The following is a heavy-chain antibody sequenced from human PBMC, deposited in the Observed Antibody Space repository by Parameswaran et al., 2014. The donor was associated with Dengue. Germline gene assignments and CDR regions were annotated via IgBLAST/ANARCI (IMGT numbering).Heavy chain of an antibody. Sequence: RWIRQPPGKGLEWVSYVSSSGKTTNYADSVKGRFAVSRDNAKASLYLQMNSLRAEDTAVYYCASASHSCCSGGGCCSCHYFDHWGQGALVTVSS. J-gene: IGHJ4*02. V-gene: IGHV3-11*04. CDR3: ASASHSCCSGGGCCSCHYFDH. D-gene: IGHD2-15*01. CDR2: VSSSGKTT.